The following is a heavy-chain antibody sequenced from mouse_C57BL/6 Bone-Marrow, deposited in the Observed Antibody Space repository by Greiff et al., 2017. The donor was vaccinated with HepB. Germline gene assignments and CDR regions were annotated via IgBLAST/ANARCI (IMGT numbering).Heavy chain of an antibody. J-gene: IGHJ4*01. CDR2: IYPGGGYT. D-gene: IGHD2-1*01. Sequence: QVQLKQSGAELVRPGTSVKMSCKASGYTFTNYWIGWAKQRPGHGLEWIGDIYPGGGYTNYNEKFKGKATLTADKSSSTAYMQFSSLTSEDSAIYYCARGGNHYAMDYWGQGTSVTVSS. CDR1: GYTFTNYW. CDR3: ARGGNHYAMDY. V-gene: IGHV1-63*01.